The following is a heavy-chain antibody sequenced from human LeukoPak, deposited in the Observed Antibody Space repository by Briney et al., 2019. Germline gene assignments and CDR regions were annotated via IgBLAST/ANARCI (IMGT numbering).Heavy chain of an antibody. Sequence: GGSLRLSCAASGFTFRNYEMNWVRQAPGKGLEWVSYISSGGTVTYYADSVKGRFTMSRDNAKNSLYLQMNSLRAGDTAVYYCARDPWSDALSSAFDFWGQGTMVTVSS. V-gene: IGHV3-48*03. CDR2: ISSGGTVT. CDR1: GFTFRNYE. D-gene: IGHD1-1*01. J-gene: IGHJ3*01. CDR3: ARDPWSDALSSAFDF.